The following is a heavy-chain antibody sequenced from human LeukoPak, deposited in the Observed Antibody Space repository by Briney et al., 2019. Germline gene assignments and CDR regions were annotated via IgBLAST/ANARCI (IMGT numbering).Heavy chain of an antibody. V-gene: IGHV3-23*01. D-gene: IGHD2-2*01. CDR3: AKDRWGYCSSTSCRFADY. CDR1: GFTFSSYA. Sequence: GGSLRLSCAASGFTFSSYAMSWVRQAPWKGLEWVSAISGSGGSTYYADSVKGRFTISRDNSKNTLYLQMNSLRAEDTAVYYCAKDRWGYCSSTSCRFADYWGEGSLVTVSS. J-gene: IGHJ4*02. CDR2: ISGSGGST.